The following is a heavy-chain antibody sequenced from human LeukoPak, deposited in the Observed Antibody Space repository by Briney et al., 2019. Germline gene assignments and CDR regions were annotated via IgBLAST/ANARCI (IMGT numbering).Heavy chain of an antibody. Sequence: ASVKVSCKASGYIFTGQFIHWVRQAPGQGLEWMGIYNPNSGDTTFSQRVQGRVTMTRDTSINTAYMELSRLTSDDTAVYYCARGGPRGNGFDYWGQGTLVRVSS. V-gene: IGHV1-2*02. CDR3: ARGGPRGNGFDY. J-gene: IGHJ4*02. D-gene: IGHD6-25*01. CDR1: GYIFTGQF. CDR2: YNPNSGDT.